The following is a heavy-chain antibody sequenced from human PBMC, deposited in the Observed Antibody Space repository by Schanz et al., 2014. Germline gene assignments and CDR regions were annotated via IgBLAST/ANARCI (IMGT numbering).Heavy chain of an antibody. CDR1: GGTFSSDT. Sequence: QVHLVQSGAEVKKPGASVKLSCKASGGTFSSDTFCWVRQAPGLGLEWMGRIVPIAGITNYAQRFQGSVTITADKSSDTAYMELSSLRSEDTAVYYCAREVGLYDRGWFDPWGQGTLVNVSS. J-gene: IGHJ5*02. CDR2: IVPIAGIT. CDR3: AREVGLYDRGWFDP. D-gene: IGHD3-22*01. V-gene: IGHV1-69*09.